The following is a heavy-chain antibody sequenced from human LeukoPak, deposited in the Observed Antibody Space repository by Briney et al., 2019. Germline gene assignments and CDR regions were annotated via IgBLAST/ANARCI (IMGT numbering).Heavy chain of an antibody. D-gene: IGHD6-13*01. CDR1: GGSFSGYY. V-gene: IGHV4-59*01. Sequence: SETLSLTCAVYGGSFSGYYWSWIRQPPGRGLEWIGSIHYSGSTSYNPSLKSRVTISVDTSKNQFSLKLSSVTPADTAVYYCARRVYSSSWSYYFDYWGQGTLVTVSS. J-gene: IGHJ4*02. CDR3: ARRVYSSSWSYYFDY. CDR2: IHYSGST.